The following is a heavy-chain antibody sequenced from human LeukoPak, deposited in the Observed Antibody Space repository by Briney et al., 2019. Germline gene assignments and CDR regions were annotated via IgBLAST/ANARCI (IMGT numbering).Heavy chain of an antibody. CDR3: ARDLNGGYSYEDY. J-gene: IGHJ4*02. CDR2: INPSGGST. CDR1: GYTFTSYY. D-gene: IGHD5-18*01. V-gene: IGHV1-46*01. Sequence: ASVTVSCKASGYTFTSYYMHWVRQAPGQGLEWMGIINPSGGSTSYAQKLQGRLTMTTDTYTSTAYMELRSLRSDDTAIYYCARDLNGGYSYEDYWGQGTLVTVSS.